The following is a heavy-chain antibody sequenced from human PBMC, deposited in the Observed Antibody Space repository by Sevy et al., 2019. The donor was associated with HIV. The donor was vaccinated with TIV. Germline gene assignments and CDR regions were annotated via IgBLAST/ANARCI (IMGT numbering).Heavy chain of an antibody. CDR1: GFTFSGYT. CDR2: ISDDGGNK. CDR3: ARDRYYYGSGTYYNQFPWALDI. Sequence: GGSLRLSCAASGFTFSGYTMYWVRQAPGKGLEWVATISDDGGNKFYAESVKGRFTISRDNSKNTLYLQMDSLRSEHTAVYYCARDRYYYGSGTYYNQFPWALDIWGQRTVVTVSS. J-gene: IGHJ3*02. D-gene: IGHD3-10*01. V-gene: IGHV3-30*01.